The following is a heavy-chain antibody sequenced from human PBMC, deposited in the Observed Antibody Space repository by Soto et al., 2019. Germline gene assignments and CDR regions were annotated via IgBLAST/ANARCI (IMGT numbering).Heavy chain of an antibody. CDR1: GFTFSSYA. D-gene: IGHD2-15*01. V-gene: IGHV3-23*01. CDR2: ISGSGGST. CDR3: AKGEIAAYYYFDY. Sequence: GGSLRLSCAASGFTFSSYAMSWVRQAPGKGLEWVSAISGSGGSTYYADSVKGRFTISRDNSKSTLYLQMNSLRAEDTAVYYCAKGEIAAYYYFDYWGQGTLVTVYS. J-gene: IGHJ4*02.